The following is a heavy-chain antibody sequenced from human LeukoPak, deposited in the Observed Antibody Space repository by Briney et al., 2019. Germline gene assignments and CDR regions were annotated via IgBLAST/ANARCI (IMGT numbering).Heavy chain of an antibody. Sequence: GGSLRLSCAASGFTFSSYEMNWVRQAPGKRLEWGSYISSSGSTIYYADSVKGRFTISRDNAKNSLYLQMNSLRAEDTAVYYCAKPGYYYGSGRGYFDYWGQGTLVTVSS. CDR1: GFTFSSYE. V-gene: IGHV3-48*03. J-gene: IGHJ4*02. CDR2: ISSSGSTI. CDR3: AKPGYYYGSGRGYFDY. D-gene: IGHD3-10*01.